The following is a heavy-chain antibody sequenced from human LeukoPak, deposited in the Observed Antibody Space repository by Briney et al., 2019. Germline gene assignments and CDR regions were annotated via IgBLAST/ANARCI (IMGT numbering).Heavy chain of an antibody. J-gene: IGHJ4*02. D-gene: IGHD5-12*01. CDR2: INPNSGGT. CDR3: AREGDEGIVATITALDY. CDR1: GYTFTGYY. V-gene: IGHV1-2*04. Sequence: ASVKVSCKASGYTFTGYYMHWVRQAPGQGLEWMGWINPNSGGTNYAQKFQSWVTMTRDTSISTAYMELSRLRSDDTAVYYCAREGDEGIVATITALDYWGQGTLSPSPQ.